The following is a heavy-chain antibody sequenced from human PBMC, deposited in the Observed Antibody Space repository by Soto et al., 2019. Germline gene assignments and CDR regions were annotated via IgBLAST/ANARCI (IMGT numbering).Heavy chain of an antibody. Sequence: QLQLQESGPGLVKPSETLSLTCTVSGGSISGSSYYWGWIRQPPGKGLEWIGSIFYTGSTYYNPSLKSRVTISVDTSKNQFSLKLSSVTAADTAVYYCARPSSGTLWGSFDYWGQGALVTVSS. CDR3: ARPSSGTLWGSFDY. D-gene: IGHD6-13*01. V-gene: IGHV4-39*01. CDR1: GGSISGSSYY. CDR2: IFYTGST. J-gene: IGHJ4*02.